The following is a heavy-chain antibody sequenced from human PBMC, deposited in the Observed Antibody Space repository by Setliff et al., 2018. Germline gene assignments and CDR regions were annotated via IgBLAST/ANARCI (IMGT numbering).Heavy chain of an antibody. Sequence: GGSLRLSCAASGFTFSIYSMNWLRQAPGKGLEWVSYISSGSISTTHYADSVRGRFTVSRDNAKNTLYLEMNNLRAEDSAVYYCARRGTTAFDFWGLGTLVTV. CDR1: GFTFSIYS. D-gene: IGHD4-4*01. V-gene: IGHV3-48*01. J-gene: IGHJ4*02. CDR2: ISSGSISTT. CDR3: ARRGTTAFDF.